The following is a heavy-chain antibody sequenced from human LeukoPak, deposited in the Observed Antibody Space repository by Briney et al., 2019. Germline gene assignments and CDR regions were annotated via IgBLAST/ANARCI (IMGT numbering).Heavy chain of an antibody. D-gene: IGHD2/OR15-2a*01. Sequence: PSETLSLTCTVSGGSISSSPYYWDWIRQPPGKGLEWIGGFSYSGSTYYSPSLKSRVTISVDTSKNQFSLRLSSVTAADTAMFYCARRNFPLYFDYWGQGTLVTVSS. J-gene: IGHJ4*02. CDR2: FSYSGST. CDR3: ARRNFPLYFDY. CDR1: GGSISSSPYY. V-gene: IGHV4-39*01.